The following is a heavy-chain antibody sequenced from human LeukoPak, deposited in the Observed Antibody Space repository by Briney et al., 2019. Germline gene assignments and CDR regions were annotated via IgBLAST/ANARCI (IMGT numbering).Heavy chain of an antibody. CDR1: GGSFSGYY. CDR3: ASYNKNCSSTSCQQYFQH. J-gene: IGHJ1*01. Sequence: SETLSLTCAVDGGSFSGYYWSWIRQTPGKGLEWIGEINHSGSTNYNPSLKSRVTISVDTSKNQFSLKLSSVTAADTAVYYCASYNKNCSSTSCQQYFQHWGQGTLVTLSS. V-gene: IGHV4-34*01. D-gene: IGHD2-2*01. CDR2: INHSGST.